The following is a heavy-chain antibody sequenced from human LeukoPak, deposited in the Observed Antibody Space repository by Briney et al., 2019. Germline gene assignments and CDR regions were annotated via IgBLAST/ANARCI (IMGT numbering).Heavy chain of an antibody. V-gene: IGHV1-8*01. CDR3: ARGTGHSGWKFDY. J-gene: IGHJ4*02. CDR1: GYTFTSYD. Sequence: ASVKVSCKASGYTFTSYDINWVRQATGQGLEWMGWMNPNIGNTAYAQKFQGRVTMTRNTSISTAYMELSSLRSEDTAVYYCARGTGHSGWKFDYWGQGTLVTVSS. D-gene: IGHD6-19*01. CDR2: MNPNIGNT.